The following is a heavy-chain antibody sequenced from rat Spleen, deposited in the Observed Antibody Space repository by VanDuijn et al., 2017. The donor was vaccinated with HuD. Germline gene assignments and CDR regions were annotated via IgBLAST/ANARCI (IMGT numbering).Heavy chain of an antibody. CDR2: ITNAGGSI. CDR3: TRGNSPVITQGNWFAY. D-gene: IGHD1-4*01. Sequence: EVQLVESGGGLVQPGRSLKLSCVASGFTFNNYWMTWIRQAPGKGLEWVASITNAGGSIYYPDSLKGRFTISRDFAQNTLYLQVNSLRSEDTATYYCTRGNSPVITQGNWFAYWGQGTLVTVSS. V-gene: IGHV5-31*01. J-gene: IGHJ3*01. CDR1: GFTFNNYW.